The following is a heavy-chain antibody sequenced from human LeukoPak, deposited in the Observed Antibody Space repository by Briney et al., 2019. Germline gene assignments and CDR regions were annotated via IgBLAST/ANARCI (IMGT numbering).Heavy chain of an antibody. Sequence: SETLSLTCTVSGGSISSYYWSWIRQPPGKGLEWIGYIYYSGSTNYNPSLKSRVTISVDTSRNQFSLKLSSVTAADTAVYYCAGHRNAYRFDHYFDYWGQGTLVTVSS. J-gene: IGHJ4*02. CDR2: IYYSGST. D-gene: IGHD1-1*01. V-gene: IGHV4-59*01. CDR3: AGHRNAYRFDHYFDY. CDR1: GGSISSYY.